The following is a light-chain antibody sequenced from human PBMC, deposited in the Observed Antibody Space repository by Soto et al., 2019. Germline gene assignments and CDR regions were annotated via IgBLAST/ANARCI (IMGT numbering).Light chain of an antibody. Sequence: DIVMTQSPLSLPVTPGEPASISCRSSQSLLHSNGYNYLDWYLQKPGQSPQLLIYAGSNRASGVPDRFSGSGSGTDFTLKISRVEAEDVGVYYCMQALREPITFGQGTRLEIK. CDR3: MQALREPIT. J-gene: IGKJ5*01. CDR1: QSLLHSNGYNY. CDR2: AGS. V-gene: IGKV2-28*01.